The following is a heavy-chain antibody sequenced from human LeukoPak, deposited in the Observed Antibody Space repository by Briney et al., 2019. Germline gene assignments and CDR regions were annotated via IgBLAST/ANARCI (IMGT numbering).Heavy chain of an antibody. D-gene: IGHD3-9*01. V-gene: IGHV4-4*07. CDR1: GGSISNYY. Sequence: PSETLSLTCTVSGGSISNYYWSWIRQPAGRGLEWIGRVHSSGSTNYNPSLRSRVTMSPDTSKNQFSLKLSSVTAADTAVYYCARDSSYFDWFYGMDVWGQGTTVTVSS. CDR2: VHSSGST. J-gene: IGHJ6*02. CDR3: ARDSSYFDWFYGMDV.